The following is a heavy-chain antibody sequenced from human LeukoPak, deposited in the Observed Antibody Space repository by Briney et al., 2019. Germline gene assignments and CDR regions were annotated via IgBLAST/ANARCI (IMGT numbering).Heavy chain of an antibody. CDR3: ARGYHGYRYGYNPDY. Sequence: GASVKVSCKASGYTFTGYYMHWVRQAPGQGLEWMGWINPNSGGTNYAQKFQGRVTMTRDTSISTAYMELSRLRSDDTAVYYCARGYHGYRYGYNPDYWGQGTLVTVSS. V-gene: IGHV1-2*02. CDR2: INPNSGGT. J-gene: IGHJ4*02. D-gene: IGHD5-18*01. CDR1: GYTFTGYY.